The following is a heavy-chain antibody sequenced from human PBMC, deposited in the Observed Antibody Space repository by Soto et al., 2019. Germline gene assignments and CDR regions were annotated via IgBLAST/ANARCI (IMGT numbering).Heavy chain of an antibody. V-gene: IGHV3-21*01. Sequence: EVQLVESGGGLVKPGGSLRLSCAASGFTFSSYSMNWVRQAPGKGLEWVSSISSSSSYIYYADSVKGRFTISRDNAKNSLYLQMSSLRAEDTAVYYCARGGRCSSTSCYRGSYEYWGQGTLVTVSS. J-gene: IGHJ4*02. CDR3: ARGGRCSSTSCYRGSYEY. CDR2: ISSSSSYI. D-gene: IGHD2-2*01. CDR1: GFTFSSYS.